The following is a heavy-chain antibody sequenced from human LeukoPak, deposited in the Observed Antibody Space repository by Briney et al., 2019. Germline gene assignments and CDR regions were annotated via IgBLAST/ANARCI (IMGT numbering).Heavy chain of an antibody. D-gene: IGHD2-15*01. CDR2: ISPDGNRE. J-gene: IGHJ4*02. V-gene: IGHV3-7*01. Sequence: GGSLRLSCAASGLTFSSYWMTWVRQGPGKGLEWVATISPDGNRENYVDSVKGRFSISRDNAKNPLFLQMRSLRAEDTAMYYCASTFPYCSSGTCALGGQGTLVTVSS. CDR3: ASTFPYCSSGTCAL. CDR1: GLTFSSYW.